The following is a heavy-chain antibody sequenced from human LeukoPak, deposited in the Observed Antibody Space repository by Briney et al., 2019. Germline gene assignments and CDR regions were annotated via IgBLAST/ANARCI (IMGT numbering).Heavy chain of an antibody. CDR2: ISAYNGNT. Sequence: ASVKVSCKASGYTFTSYGISWVRQAPGQGLEWMGWISAYNGNTNYAQKLQGRVTMTTDTSTSTAYMELRSLRSDDTAVYYRARGYYDFWSGYYPYYFDYWGQGTLVTVSS. J-gene: IGHJ4*02. CDR3: ARGYYDFWSGYYPYYFDY. CDR1: GYTFTSYG. D-gene: IGHD3-3*01. V-gene: IGHV1-18*01.